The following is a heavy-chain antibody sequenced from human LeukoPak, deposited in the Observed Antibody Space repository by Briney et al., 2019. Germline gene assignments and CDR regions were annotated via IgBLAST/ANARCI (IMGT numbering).Heavy chain of an antibody. CDR1: GFTFSSYE. J-gene: IGHJ4*02. CDR3: ARRYCSSTSCQIDY. Sequence: PGGSLRPSCAASGFTFSSYEMNWVRQAPGKGLEWVSYISSIGTIIYYADSVKGRFTISRDNAKNSLYLQMNSLRAEDTAVYYCARRYCSSTSCQIDYWGQGTLVTVSS. CDR2: ISSIGTII. D-gene: IGHD2-2*01. V-gene: IGHV3-48*03.